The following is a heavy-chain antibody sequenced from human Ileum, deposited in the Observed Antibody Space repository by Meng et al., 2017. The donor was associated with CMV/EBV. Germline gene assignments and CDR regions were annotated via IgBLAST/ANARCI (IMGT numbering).Heavy chain of an antibody. Sequence: ASVKVSCKASEYTFFGYYIDWLRQAPGQGLEWMGWINPSTGDANYIQKLQGRVILTRDTSIATVYMELSSLTSDDTATYYCIRGGTIAGDPAGFDPWGQGTLVTVSS. CDR2: INPSTGDA. V-gene: IGHV1-2*02. D-gene: IGHD4-17*01. CDR1: EYTFFGYY. CDR3: IRGGTIAGDPAGFDP. J-gene: IGHJ5*02.